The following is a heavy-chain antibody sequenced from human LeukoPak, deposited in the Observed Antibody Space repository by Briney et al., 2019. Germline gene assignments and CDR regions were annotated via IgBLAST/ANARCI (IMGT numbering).Heavy chain of an antibody. Sequence: PRGSLRLSCTASGLSFSSYNMNWVRQAPGKGPEWVAYITANNTTKYYADSVKGRFTISRDNAKKSLFLQMNSLRAEDMAVYYFAAASAFSSSWRSWGQGTEVTVSS. J-gene: IGHJ5*02. D-gene: IGHD6-13*01. CDR3: AAASAFSSSWRS. V-gene: IGHV3-48*01. CDR1: GLSFSSYN. CDR2: ITANNTTK.